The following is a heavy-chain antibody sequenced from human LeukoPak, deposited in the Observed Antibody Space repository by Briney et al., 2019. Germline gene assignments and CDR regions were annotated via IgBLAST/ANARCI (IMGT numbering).Heavy chain of an antibody. J-gene: IGHJ1*01. V-gene: IGHV3-74*01. D-gene: IGHD1-26*01. CDR3: ARVLFPIGSYYAEYFQH. CDR2: INSDGSST. Sequence: GGSLRLSWAVSGFTFSSYWMHWVSQAPGKGLVWVSRINSDGSSTSYADSVKGRFTISRDNAKNTLYLQMNSLRAEDTAVYYCARVLFPIGSYYAEYFQHWGQGTLVTVSS. CDR1: GFTFSSYW.